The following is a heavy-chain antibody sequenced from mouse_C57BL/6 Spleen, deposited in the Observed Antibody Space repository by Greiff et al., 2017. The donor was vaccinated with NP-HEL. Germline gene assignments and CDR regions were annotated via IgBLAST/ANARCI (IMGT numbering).Heavy chain of an antibody. CDR3: VDNSYYYAMDY. V-gene: IGHV3-6*01. CDR1: GYSITSGYY. Sequence: VQLKQSGPGLVKPSQSLSLTCSVTGYSITSGYYWNWIRQFPGNKLEWMGYISYDGSNNYNPSLKNRISITRDTSKNQFFLKLNSVTTEDTATYYCVDNSYYYAMDYWGQGTSVTVSS. CDR2: ISYDGSN. J-gene: IGHJ4*01.